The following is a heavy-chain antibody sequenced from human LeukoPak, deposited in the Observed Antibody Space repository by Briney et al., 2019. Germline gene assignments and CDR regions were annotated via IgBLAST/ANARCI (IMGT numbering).Heavy chain of an antibody. CDR2: IRRKGYGGTT. D-gene: IGHD6-13*01. CDR3: PRVGRLAAAGRADYDFYFTTV. CDR1: GFTYRDFS. J-gene: IGHJ6*01. V-gene: IGHV3-49*03. Sequence: SQSLLQRASGFTYRDFSISWFRQAPGKGLEWVGFIRRKGYGGTTEDAASVKGLCTSSTDEAKTQAYLQTSSLKTEDTVVYYCPRVGRLAAAGRADYDFYFTTVGGQGSTVTVAS.